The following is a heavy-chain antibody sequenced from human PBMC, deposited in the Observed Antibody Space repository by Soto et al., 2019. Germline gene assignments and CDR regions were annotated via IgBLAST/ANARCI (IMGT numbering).Heavy chain of an antibody. CDR1: GFTFSSYA. CDR2: ISGSGGST. CDR3: AKGSSSWPEEDYFDY. D-gene: IGHD6-13*01. Sequence: GSLRLSCAASGFTFSSYAMSWVRQAPWKGLEWVSAISGSGGSTYYADSVKGRFTISRDNSKNTLYLQMNSLRAEDTAVYYCAKGSSSWPEEDYFDYWGQGALVTVSS. J-gene: IGHJ4*02. V-gene: IGHV3-23*01.